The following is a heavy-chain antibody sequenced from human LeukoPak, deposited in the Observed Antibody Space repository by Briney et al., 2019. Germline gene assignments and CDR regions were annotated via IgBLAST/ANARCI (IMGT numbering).Heavy chain of an antibody. J-gene: IGHJ4*02. CDR1: GYTFTGYY. V-gene: IGHV1-2*04. CDR3: AREGGMDYYGSGSYRSPRRHYFDY. CDR2: INPNSGGT. Sequence: ASVKVSCKASGYTFTGYYMHWVRQAPGQGLEWMGWINPNSGGTNYAQKFQGWVTMTRDTSISTAYMELSRLRSDDTAVYYCAREGGMDYYGSGSYRSPRRHYFDYWGQGTLVTVSS. D-gene: IGHD3-10*01.